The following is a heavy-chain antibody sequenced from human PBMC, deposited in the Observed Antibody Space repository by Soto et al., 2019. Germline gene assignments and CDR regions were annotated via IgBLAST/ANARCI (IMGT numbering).Heavy chain of an antibody. CDR3: ARLEGMATISYYFDF. CDR1: DDSINSDKYY. V-gene: IGHV4-39*01. CDR2: IYYRGNA. Sequence: SETLSLTCSVSDDSINSDKYYWGWIRQPPGKGLEWIGSIYYRGNAYYNPSLQTRVTISLDKSKSQFSLKLNSVTAADSAVYFSARLEGMATISYYFDFWGPGALVNVSS. J-gene: IGHJ4*02. D-gene: IGHD2-8*01.